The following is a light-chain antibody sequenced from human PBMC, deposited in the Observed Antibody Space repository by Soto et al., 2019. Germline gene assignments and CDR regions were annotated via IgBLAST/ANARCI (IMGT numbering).Light chain of an antibody. Sequence: DNKMTQSPSPLSATVGARATLTGRASQSVSNYLQWYQQNSGHAPKILVYKASSLESGVPSRFSGSGSGTEFTLTISSLQPDDFATYYCQQYNSYYRTFGKGTMVDIK. CDR1: QSVSNY. V-gene: IGKV1-5*03. CDR3: QQYNSYYRT. J-gene: IGKJ1*01. CDR2: KAS.